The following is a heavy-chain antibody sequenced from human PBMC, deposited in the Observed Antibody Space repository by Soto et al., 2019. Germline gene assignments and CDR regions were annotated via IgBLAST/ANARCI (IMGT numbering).Heavy chain of an antibody. V-gene: IGHV3-23*01. D-gene: IGHD4-17*01. Sequence: GGSLRLSCAASGFTFSNYAMSWVRQAPGKGLEWVSGISGSGISTFYADSVKGRFTISRDNSKNTLYLLMTSLRSDDTAVYYCARDRVYGDLRSSDAFDIWGQGTMVTVSS. CDR2: ISGSGIST. CDR1: GFTFSNYA. CDR3: ARDRVYGDLRSSDAFDI. J-gene: IGHJ3*02.